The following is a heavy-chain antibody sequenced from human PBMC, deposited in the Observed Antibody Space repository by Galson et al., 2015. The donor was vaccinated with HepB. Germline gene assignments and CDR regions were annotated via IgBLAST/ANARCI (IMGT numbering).Heavy chain of an antibody. CDR2: IKSKVHGGTT. CDR3: TSDPLITMVRARYGACDM. Sequence: SLRLSCAASGFTFSNSWMTWVRQAPGMGLEWVGRIKSKVHGGTTDYAAPVKGRFTISRDDSKSTLYLQMNNLKNEDTAVYYCTSDPLITMVRARYGACDMWGQGTRVTVSS. V-gene: IGHV3-15*01. J-gene: IGHJ3*02. D-gene: IGHD3-10*01. CDR1: GFTFSNSW.